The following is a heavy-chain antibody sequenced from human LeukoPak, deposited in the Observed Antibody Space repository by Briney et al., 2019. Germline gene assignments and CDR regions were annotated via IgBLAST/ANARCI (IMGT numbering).Heavy chain of an antibody. CDR1: GGSISSGGYS. J-gene: IGHJ3*02. D-gene: IGHD3-10*01. CDR2: IYHSGST. CDR3: ASLYYYGSGSYAFDI. V-gene: IGHV4-30-2*01. Sequence: SETLSLTCAVSGGSISSGGYSWSWIRQPPGKGLEWIGYIYHSGSTYCNPSLKSRVTISVDRSKNQFSLKLSSVTAADTAVYYCASLYYYGSGSYAFDIWGQGTMVTVSS.